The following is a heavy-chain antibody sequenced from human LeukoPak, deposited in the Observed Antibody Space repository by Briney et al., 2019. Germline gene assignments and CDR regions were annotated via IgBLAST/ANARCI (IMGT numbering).Heavy chain of an antibody. Sequence: HGESLKISCKGSGYSFTSYWIGWVRQMPGKGLEWMGIIYPGDSDTRYSPSFQGQVTISADKSISTAYLQWSSLKASDTAMYYCARLSVAGTRRYNWFDPWGQGTLVTVSS. D-gene: IGHD6-19*01. CDR3: ARLSVAGTRRYNWFDP. V-gene: IGHV5-51*01. J-gene: IGHJ5*02. CDR2: IYPGDSDT. CDR1: GYSFTSYW.